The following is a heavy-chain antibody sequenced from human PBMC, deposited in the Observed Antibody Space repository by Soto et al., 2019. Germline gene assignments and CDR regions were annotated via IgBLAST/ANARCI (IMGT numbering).Heavy chain of an antibody. CDR1: GFTLSNIG. V-gene: IGHV3-30*18. Sequence: QVQLVESGGGVVQPGRSLRLSCVASGFTLSNIGMHWVRQAPGKGLEWVAMISHDGSNTYYGDSVKGRFTISRDNSWNTLYLQMDSLRPEDTSVYYCAKDWGSSGWFNWFDPWGQGTLVTVSS. D-gene: IGHD6-19*01. CDR3: AKDWGSSGWFNWFDP. CDR2: ISHDGSNT. J-gene: IGHJ5*02.